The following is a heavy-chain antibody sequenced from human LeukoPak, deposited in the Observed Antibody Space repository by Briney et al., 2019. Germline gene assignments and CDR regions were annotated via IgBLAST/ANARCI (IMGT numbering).Heavy chain of an antibody. CDR2: IYSSGNT. CDR3: AREHGILRGDAFDL. Sequence: PSETLSLTCTVFGVSFSTYYWTWIRQPAGKGPEWIGRIYSSGNTNYNPSLESRVTMSIDTSKHQFSLKLTSVTAADTAVYYCAREHGILRGDAFDLWGQGTMVTVSA. CDR1: GVSFSTYY. J-gene: IGHJ3*01. D-gene: IGHD1-26*01. V-gene: IGHV4-4*07.